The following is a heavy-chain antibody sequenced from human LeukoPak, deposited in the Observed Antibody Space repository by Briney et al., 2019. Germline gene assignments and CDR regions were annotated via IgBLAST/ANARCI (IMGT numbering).Heavy chain of an antibody. Sequence: GVSRRFSCAAAGLTFSSNEMNWVRQAPGKGLEGVSYISSSGSTIYYADSVKGRFTISRDNAKNSLYLQMNSLRAEGTAVYYCARDVSLATIFDYWGQGTLVTVSS. J-gene: IGHJ4*02. CDR1: GLTFSSNE. D-gene: IGHD5-24*01. V-gene: IGHV3-48*03. CDR3: ARDVSLATIFDY. CDR2: ISSSGSTI.